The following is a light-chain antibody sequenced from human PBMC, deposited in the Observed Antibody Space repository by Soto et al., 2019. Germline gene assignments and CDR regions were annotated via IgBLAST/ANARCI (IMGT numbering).Light chain of an antibody. CDR1: SSDVGGYNY. Sequence: QSALTQPASVSGSPGQSITISCTGTSSDVGGYNYVSWYQQHPGKAPKLMIYEVSNRPSGVSNRFSGSKSGNTASLTISGLQADDAADYYCSSYTSSSPYVFGTGTKLTVL. V-gene: IGLV2-14*01. CDR3: SSYTSSSPYV. CDR2: EVS. J-gene: IGLJ1*01.